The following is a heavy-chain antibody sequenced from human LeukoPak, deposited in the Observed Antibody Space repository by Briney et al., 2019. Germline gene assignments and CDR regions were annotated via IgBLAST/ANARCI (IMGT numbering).Heavy chain of an antibody. D-gene: IGHD5-18*01. J-gene: IGHJ4*02. Sequence: ASVSLLHGASGYTYTLYCMLWVRRAPGQGLEWMGWISAYNGNTNYAQKLQGRVTMTTDTSTSTAYMELRSLRSDDAAVYSCARDGSTWIQLWPDAFDFWGQGTLVTVSS. CDR3: ARDGSTWIQLWPDAFDF. V-gene: IGHV1-18*01. CDR1: GYTYTLYC. CDR2: ISAYNGNT.